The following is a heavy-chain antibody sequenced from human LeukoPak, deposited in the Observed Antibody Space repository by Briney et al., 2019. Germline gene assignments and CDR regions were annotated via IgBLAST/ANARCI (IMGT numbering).Heavy chain of an antibody. CDR2: IYSSGTT. CDR1: GGSISSGGYY. Sequence: NPSETLSLTCTVSGGSISSGGYYWTWIRQPAGKGLEWIGRIYSSGTTNYNPSLKSRVTISIDTSKNQFSLKLSSVTAADTAVYYCARGAPPQNWGQGTLVTVSS. V-gene: IGHV4-61*02. J-gene: IGHJ4*02. CDR3: ARGAPPQN.